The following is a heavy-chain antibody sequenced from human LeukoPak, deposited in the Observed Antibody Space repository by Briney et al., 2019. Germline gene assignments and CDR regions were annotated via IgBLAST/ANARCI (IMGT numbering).Heavy chain of an antibody. CDR2: INHSGST. CDR1: GGSFSGYY. Sequence: SETLSLTCAVYGGSFSGYYWSWIRQPPGKGLEWIGEINHSGSTNYNPSLKSRVTISVDTSKNQFSLKLSSVTAADTAVYYCARGMTDWGQGTLVTVSS. J-gene: IGHJ4*02. CDR3: ARGMTD. V-gene: IGHV4-34*01.